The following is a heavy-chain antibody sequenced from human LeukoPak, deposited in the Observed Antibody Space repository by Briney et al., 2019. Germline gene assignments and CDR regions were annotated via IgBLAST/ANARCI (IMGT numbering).Heavy chain of an antibody. Sequence: GRSLRLSCAASGFTFSSYGMHWVRQAPDKGLEWMAVISSNGNNTYYADSVKGRFTISRDNSKNTLYLQMSSLRAEDTAPYYCAKHMRGGTAEQYFQHWGQGTLVTVSS. CDR1: GFTFSSYG. CDR2: ISSNGNNT. D-gene: IGHD4-11*01. CDR3: AKHMRGGTAEQYFQH. J-gene: IGHJ1*01. V-gene: IGHV3-30*18.